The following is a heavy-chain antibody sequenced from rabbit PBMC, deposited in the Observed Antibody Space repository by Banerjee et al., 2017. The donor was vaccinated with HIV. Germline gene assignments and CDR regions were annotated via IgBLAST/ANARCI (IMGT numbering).Heavy chain of an antibody. J-gene: IGHJ4*01. CDR1: GFSFSSSYY. V-gene: IGHV1S45*01. D-gene: IGHD2-1*01. Sequence: QEQLEESGGGLVKPEGSLTLTCTASGFSFSSSYYMCWVRQAPGKGLEWIACIYAGRSGNTYYASWAKGRFTISKASSTTVTLQMTSLPAADTATYFCARTIGDYLSDAYGLWGPGTLVTVS. CDR2: IYAGRSGNT. CDR3: ARTIGDYLSDAYGL.